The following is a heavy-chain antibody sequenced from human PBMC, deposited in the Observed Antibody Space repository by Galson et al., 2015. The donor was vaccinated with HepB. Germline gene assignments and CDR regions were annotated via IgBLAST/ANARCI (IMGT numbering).Heavy chain of an antibody. V-gene: IGHV3-30-3*01. J-gene: IGHJ6*02. D-gene: IGHD3-10*01. CDR3: ARGAPNRDYYYYGMDV. Sequence: SLRLSCAASGFTFSSYAMHWVRQAPGKGLEWVAVISYDGSNKYYADSVKGRFTISRDNSKNTLYLQMNSLRAEDTAVYYCARGAPNRDYYYYGMDVWGQGTTVTVSS. CDR1: GFTFSSYA. CDR2: ISYDGSNK.